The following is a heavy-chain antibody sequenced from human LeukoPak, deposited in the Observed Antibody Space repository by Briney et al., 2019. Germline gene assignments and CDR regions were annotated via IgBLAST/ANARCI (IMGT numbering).Heavy chain of an antibody. CDR3: ARDGGKGYEIDY. V-gene: IGHV3-48*01. CDR1: GFTFNTHS. Sequence: GGSLRLSCAASGFTFNTHSMNWVRQAPGKGLEWISYISSSTHNKYYADSVEGRFTISRDNAKNSLYLQMNSLRAEDTAVYYCARDGGKGYEIDYWGQGTLVTVSS. J-gene: IGHJ4*02. CDR2: ISSSTHNK. D-gene: IGHD2-2*01.